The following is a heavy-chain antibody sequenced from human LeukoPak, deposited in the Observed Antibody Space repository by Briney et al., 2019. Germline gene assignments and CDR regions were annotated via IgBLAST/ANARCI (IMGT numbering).Heavy chain of an antibody. V-gene: IGHV3-30*02. D-gene: IGHD3-9*01. J-gene: IGHJ4*02. Sequence: GGSLRLSCAASGFTFNNYGMHWVRQAPGKGLEWVAFIRYNGNNQYYADSVKGRFTISRDNSKNTLYLQMNSLRAEDTAVYYCAKYFDWLLSHEYWGQGTLVTVSS. CDR3: AKYFDWLLSHEY. CDR1: GFTFNNYG. CDR2: IRYNGNNQ.